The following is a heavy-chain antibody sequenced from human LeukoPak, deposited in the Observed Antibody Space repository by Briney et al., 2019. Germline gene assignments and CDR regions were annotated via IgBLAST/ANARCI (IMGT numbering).Heavy chain of an antibody. CDR2: ISSSGSTI. CDR1: GFTFSDYY. CDR3: ARDFWSGSPD. D-gene: IGHD3-3*01. V-gene: IGHV3-11*04. J-gene: IGHJ4*02. Sequence: PGGSLRLSCAASGFTFSDYYMSWIRQAPGKGLEWFSYISSSGSTIYYADSVKGRFTISRDNAKNSLYLQMNSVRVEDTAVYYCARDFWSGSPDWGQGTLVTVSS.